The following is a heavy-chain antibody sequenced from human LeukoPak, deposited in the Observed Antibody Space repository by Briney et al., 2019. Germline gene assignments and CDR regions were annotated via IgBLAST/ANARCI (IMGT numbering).Heavy chain of an antibody. CDR2: ISAYNGNT. CDR1: GYTFTSYG. V-gene: IGHV1-18*01. Sequence: ASXKVSCKASGYTFTSYGISWVRQAPGQGLEWMGWISAYNGNTNYAQKLQGRVTMTTDTSTSTAYMELRSLRSDDTAVYYCARDLRDYDFWSGYYSPSLDYWGQGTLVTVSS. CDR3: ARDLRDYDFWSGYYSPSLDY. D-gene: IGHD3-3*01. J-gene: IGHJ4*02.